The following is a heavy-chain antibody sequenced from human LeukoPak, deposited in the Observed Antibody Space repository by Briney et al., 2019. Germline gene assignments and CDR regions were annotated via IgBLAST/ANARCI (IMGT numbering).Heavy chain of an antibody. CDR2: IKEDGSEK. CDR3: ARDILDL. CDR1: GFTFSRFW. Sequence: RESLRLSCAASGFTFSRFWMNWVRQAPGKGLEWVANIKEDGSEKDYVDSVKGRFTISRDNAKNSLYLQMNSLRADDTAVYYCARDILDLWGQGTTVTVSS. D-gene: IGHD2-21*01. J-gene: IGHJ6*02. V-gene: IGHV3-7*01.